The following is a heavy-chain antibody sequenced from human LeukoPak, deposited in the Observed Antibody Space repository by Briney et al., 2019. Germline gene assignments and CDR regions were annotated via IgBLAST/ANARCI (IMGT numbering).Heavy chain of an antibody. CDR2: IRSDGGST. CDR3: ARDSSGWCFDY. J-gene: IGHJ4*02. Sequence: GGSLRLSCAASGFTFSTYWMHWVRQAPGKGLEWVSGIRSDGGSTIYADSVKGRFTISRDNARNTLYLQMNGLRAGDTSVYYCARDSSGWCFDYWGQGSLVTVSS. CDR1: GFTFSTYW. V-gene: IGHV3-74*01. D-gene: IGHD6-13*01.